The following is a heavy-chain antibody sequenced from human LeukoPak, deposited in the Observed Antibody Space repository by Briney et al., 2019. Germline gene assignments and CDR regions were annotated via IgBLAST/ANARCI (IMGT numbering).Heavy chain of an antibody. CDR3: ARGGSITIFGVVIMSWFDP. CDR1: GFTFSSYW. CDR2: IKEDGSEK. Sequence: GGSLRLSCAVPGFTFSSYWMTWVRQAPGKGLEWVAKIKEDGSEKYYVDSVKGRFTVPRDNVKNSLFLQMNSLRAEDTAAYYCARGGSITIFGVVIMSWFDPWGQGTLVTVSS. J-gene: IGHJ5*02. D-gene: IGHD3-3*01. V-gene: IGHV3-7*03.